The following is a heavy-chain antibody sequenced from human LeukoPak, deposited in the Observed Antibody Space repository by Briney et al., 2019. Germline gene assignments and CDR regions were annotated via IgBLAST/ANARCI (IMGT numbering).Heavy chain of an antibody. D-gene: IGHD1-26*01. CDR2: ISSSSYI. V-gene: IGHV3-21*04. CDR3: ARAARRTAGADY. J-gene: IGHJ4*02. Sequence: GGSLRLSCAASGFTFSSYSMNWVRQAPGKGLEWVSSISSSSYIYYADSVKGRFTISRDNAKNSLYLQMNSLRAEDTAVYYCARAARRTAGADYWGQGTLVTVSS. CDR1: GFTFSSYS.